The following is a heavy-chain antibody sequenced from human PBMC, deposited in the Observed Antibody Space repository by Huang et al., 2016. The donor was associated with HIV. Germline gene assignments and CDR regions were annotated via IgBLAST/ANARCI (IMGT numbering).Heavy chain of an antibody. CDR1: GFPFTNYD. CDR2: MNPNSGNT. V-gene: IGHV1-8*03. D-gene: IGHD3-22*01. CDR3: ARARGYYYDGRSYYSRYSFDS. Sequence: QVQLVQSGAEVRKPGASVRVSCKASGFPFTNYDFNWVRQASGQGLEGMGWMNPNSGNTGYAQKFQGRVTITRNTSINTAYMDLRSLRSDDTAVYYCARARGYYYDGRSYYSRYSFDSWGQGTLVTVSS. J-gene: IGHJ4*02.